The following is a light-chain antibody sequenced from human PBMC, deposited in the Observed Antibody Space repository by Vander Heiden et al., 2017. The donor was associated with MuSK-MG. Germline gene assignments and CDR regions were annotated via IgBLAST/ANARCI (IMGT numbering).Light chain of an antibody. CDR2: DAS. J-gene: IGKJ4*01. V-gene: IGKV3-11*01. CDR3: QHRSNRPLT. Sequence: EIVLTQSPATLSLSPGERATLTCRASQSVSIYLAWYQQKPGQAPRLLIYDASSRAAGIPARFSGSGSGTDFTLTISSLEPEDFAVYYCQHRSNRPLTFGGGTTVEI. CDR1: QSVSIY.